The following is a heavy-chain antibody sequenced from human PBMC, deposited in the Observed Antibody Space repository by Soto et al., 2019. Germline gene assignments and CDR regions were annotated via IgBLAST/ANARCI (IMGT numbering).Heavy chain of an antibody. J-gene: IGHJ4*02. CDR1: GFTFSSYA. V-gene: IGHV3-30-3*01. Sequence: SGGSLRLSCAASGFTFSSYAMHWVRQAPGKGLEWVAVISYDGSNKYYADSVKGRFTISRDNSKNTLYLQMNSLRAEDTAVYYCARAGIAAAGTHFDYWGQGTLVTVSS. CDR3: ARAGIAAAGTHFDY. CDR2: ISYDGSNK. D-gene: IGHD6-13*01.